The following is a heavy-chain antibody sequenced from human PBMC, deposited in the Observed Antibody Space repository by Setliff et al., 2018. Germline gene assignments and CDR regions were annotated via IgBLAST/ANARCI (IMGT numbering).Heavy chain of an antibody. CDR1: GYTFTNYW. J-gene: IGHJ4*02. Sequence: PGESLKISCKSSGYTFTNYWIGWVRQMPGKGLEWMGIIYPDDSDARYSPSFRGQVTISVDKSISTAYLQWSSLKASDTAMYYCVRQPRGDREYYFDYWGQGTLVTVSS. V-gene: IGHV5-51*01. D-gene: IGHD3-10*01. CDR2: IYPDDSDA. CDR3: VRQPRGDREYYFDY.